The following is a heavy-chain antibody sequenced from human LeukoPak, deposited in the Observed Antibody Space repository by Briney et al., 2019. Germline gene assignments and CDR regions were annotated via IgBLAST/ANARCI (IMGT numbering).Heavy chain of an antibody. D-gene: IGHD3-3*01. CDR1: GYTFTSYY. V-gene: IGHV1-46*04. Sequence: ASVKLSCKASGYTFTSYYMHWVRQAPGQGLEWIGIINPSGSTTSYAQKLKGRVTITRDMSTSTVYMELSSLRSEDTAVYYCGRGLGLRFRAYLEYWGGGTLVSVSS. J-gene: IGHJ4*02. CDR2: INPSGSTT. CDR3: GRGLGLRFRAYLEY.